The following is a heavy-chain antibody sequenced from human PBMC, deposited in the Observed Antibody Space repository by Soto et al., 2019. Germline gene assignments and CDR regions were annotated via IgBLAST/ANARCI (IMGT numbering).Heavy chain of an antibody. J-gene: IGHJ5*01. Sequence: QVQLQESGPGLVKPSQTLSLTCTVSGGSISNNGYSWSWIGQHPVKGLEWIGSRNNRDDAYYNPSLNARVTSSLDTSTNKFTLRLISVTAADTALYFCARGGSGWKALNWFESCGKGPLVTVPS. CDR3: ARGGSGWKALNWFES. CDR1: GGSISNNGYS. V-gene: IGHV4-31*03. D-gene: IGHD6-19*01. CDR2: RNNRDDA.